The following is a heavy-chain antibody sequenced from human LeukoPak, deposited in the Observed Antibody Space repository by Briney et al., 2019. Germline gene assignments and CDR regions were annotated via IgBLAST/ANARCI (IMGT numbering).Heavy chain of an antibody. V-gene: IGHV4-34*01. CDR2: INHSGST. CDR1: GGSFSGYY. Sequence: PSETLSLTCAVYGGSFSGYYWSWIRQPPGKGLEWIGEINHSGSTNYNPSLKSRVTISLDTSNNQFFLKLTSVTAADTAVYYCARSSHTALAYDAFDIWGQGTVVTVSS. D-gene: IGHD5-18*01. CDR3: ARSSHTALAYDAFDI. J-gene: IGHJ3*02.